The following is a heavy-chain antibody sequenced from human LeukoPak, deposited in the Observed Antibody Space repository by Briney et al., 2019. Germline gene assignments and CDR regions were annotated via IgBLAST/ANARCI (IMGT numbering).Heavy chain of an antibody. Sequence: ASVKVSCKASGYTFTSYDINWVRQATGQGLEWMGWMNPNSGNTGYAQKFQGRVTMTRNTSISTAYMELSSLRSEDTAVYYCARGPSYGSGSSNPNFDYWGQGTLVTVSS. D-gene: IGHD3-10*01. CDR2: MNPNSGNT. J-gene: IGHJ4*02. V-gene: IGHV1-8*01. CDR3: ARGPSYGSGSSNPNFDY. CDR1: GYTFTSYD.